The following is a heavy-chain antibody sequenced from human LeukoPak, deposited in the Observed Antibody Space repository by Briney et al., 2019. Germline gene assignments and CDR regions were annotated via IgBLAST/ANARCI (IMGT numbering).Heavy chain of an antibody. J-gene: IGHJ4*02. V-gene: IGHV3-21*01. Sequence: GGSLRLSCAASGFTFSSYSMIWVRQGPGKGLEWVSSIAGSGGYIYYADSVKGRFTISRDNAKNSLYLQMNSLRAEDTAAYYCARFRLSNYDILTGYYYYFDYWGQGTLVTVSS. CDR1: GFTFSSYS. CDR3: ARFRLSNYDILTGYYYYFDY. D-gene: IGHD3-9*01. CDR2: IAGSGGYI.